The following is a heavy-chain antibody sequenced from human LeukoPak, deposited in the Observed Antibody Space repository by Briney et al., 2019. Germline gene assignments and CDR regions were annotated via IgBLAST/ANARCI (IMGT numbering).Heavy chain of an antibody. CDR3: ARNWNYDD. CDR1: GFTFNSYA. CDR2: IGAGSGTT. J-gene: IGHJ4*02. V-gene: IGHV3-23*01. D-gene: IGHD1-7*01. Sequence: GGSLRLSCAASGFTFNSYAMTWVRQAPGRGLECVSSIGAGSGTTHYADSVKGRFTVSRDNPKNTLYLQMNSLRAEDTAVYYCARNWNYDDWGQGTLVTVSS.